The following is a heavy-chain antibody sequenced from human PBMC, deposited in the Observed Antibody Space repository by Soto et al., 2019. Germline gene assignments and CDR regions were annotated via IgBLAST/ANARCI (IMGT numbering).Heavy chain of an antibody. Sequence: EVPLLESGGGLVQPGGSLRLSCVASGFTFAGHAMSWVRQTPGKGLEWVSSISVSGGSTYYAASVKGRFTISRDNSKNKLYLRMNSLRAEDTAVYYCAKNFYGASQDDAFDIWGQGTLVTVSA. V-gene: IGHV3-23*01. CDR1: GFTFAGHA. CDR3: AKNFYGASQDDAFDI. CDR2: ISVSGGST. D-gene: IGHD4-17*01. J-gene: IGHJ3*02.